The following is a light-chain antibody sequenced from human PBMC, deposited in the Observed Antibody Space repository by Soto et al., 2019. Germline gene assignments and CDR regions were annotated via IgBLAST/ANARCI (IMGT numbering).Light chain of an antibody. V-gene: IGLV4-69*01. CDR1: SGHSSYA. CDR2: LNSDGSH. J-gene: IGLJ2*01. CDR3: QTWGTGIVV. Sequence: QSVLTQSPSASASLGASVELTCTLSSGHSSYAIAWHQQQPEKGPRYLMKLNSDGSHSKGDGIPDRFSGSNSGAERYLTISSLQSEDEADYYCQTWGTGIVVFGGGTKVTVL.